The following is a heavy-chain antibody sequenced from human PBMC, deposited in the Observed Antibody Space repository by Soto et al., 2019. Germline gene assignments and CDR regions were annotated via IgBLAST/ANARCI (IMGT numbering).Heavy chain of an antibody. J-gene: IGHJ6*02. CDR2: IYYSGST. D-gene: IGHD5-18*01. V-gene: IGHV4-31*03. CDR1: GGSISSGGYY. Sequence: SETLSLTCTVSGGSISSGGYYWSWIRQHPGKGLEWIGYIYYSGSTYYNPSLKSRVTISVDMSKNQFSLKLSSVTAADTAVYYCAREAAMVTDYYYYGMDVWGQGTTVTVSS. CDR3: AREAAMVTDYYYYGMDV.